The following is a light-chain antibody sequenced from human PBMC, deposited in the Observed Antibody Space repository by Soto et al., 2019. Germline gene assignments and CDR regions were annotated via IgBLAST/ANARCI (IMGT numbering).Light chain of an antibody. CDR3: QQDYT. J-gene: IGKJ2*01. V-gene: IGKV3-11*01. CDR1: QIVSSY. CDR2: DAS. Sequence: EIVLTQSPATLSLSPGERATLSCRASQIVSSYLAWYQQKPGQAPRLLIYDASNRATGIPARFSGSGSGTDFTLTISSLEPEDFAVYYCQQDYTFGQGTKLEIK.